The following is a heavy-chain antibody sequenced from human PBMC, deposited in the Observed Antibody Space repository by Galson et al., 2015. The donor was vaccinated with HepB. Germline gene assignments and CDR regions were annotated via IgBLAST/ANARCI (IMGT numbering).Heavy chain of an antibody. D-gene: IGHD2-15*01. J-gene: IGHJ4*02. CDR3: ARDRVVVAATDFGY. CDR1: GFTFSSYS. V-gene: IGHV3-21*01. CDR2: ITGSSCYI. Sequence: SLRLSCSASGFTFSSYSMNWVRQAPGKGLEWVSSITGSSCYIYYADSLKGRFTISRDNAKNSLYLQMDSLRAEDTAVYYCARDRVVVAATDFGYWGQGTLVTVSS.